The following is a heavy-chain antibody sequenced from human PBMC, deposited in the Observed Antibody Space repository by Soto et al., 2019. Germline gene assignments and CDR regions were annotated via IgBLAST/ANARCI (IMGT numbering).Heavy chain of an antibody. J-gene: IGHJ4*02. D-gene: IGHD6-13*01. CDR3: AGLRQQLDKSFDF. V-gene: IGHV4-59*08. CDR1: GGSISTYF. Sequence: PSETLSLTCTVPGGSISTYFWNWIRQPPGKGLEWIGNIYYTGSPNYNPSLRSRVTISVDTSNNQFSLKLSSVTAADTAVYYCAGLRQQLDKSFDFWGQGKLVTVSS. CDR2: IYYTGSP.